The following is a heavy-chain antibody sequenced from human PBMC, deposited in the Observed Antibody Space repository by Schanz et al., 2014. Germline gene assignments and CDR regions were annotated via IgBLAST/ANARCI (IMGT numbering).Heavy chain of an antibody. V-gene: IGHV3-9*01. J-gene: IGHJ4*02. CDR2: ISWNSGSV. D-gene: IGHD2-15*01. CDR3: ARDPGGTKTHGL. CDR1: GFTFDDYG. Sequence: EVQLVESGGGLVQPGRSLRLSCAASGFTFDDYGMHWVRQAPGKGLEWVSSISWNSGSVAYADSVKGRFTISRDSARNSLYLQMSSLRAEDTAVYYCARDPGGTKTHGLWGQGTLVTVSS.